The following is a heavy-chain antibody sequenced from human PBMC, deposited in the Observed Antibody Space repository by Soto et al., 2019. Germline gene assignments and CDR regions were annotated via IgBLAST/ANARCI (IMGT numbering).Heavy chain of an antibody. CDR2: FYYTGTT. CDR1: GASLSSGSYY. J-gene: IGHJ3*02. D-gene: IGHD3-3*01. CDR3: ARDAAVWSGYSRDAFDI. V-gene: IGHV4-61*01. Sequence: PSETLSLTCTVSGASLSSGSYYWSWIRQPPGKGLEWIGYFYYTGTTKYNPSLESRVTISADTSKNQFSLNLTSVTAADTAVYYCARDAAVWSGYSRDAFDIWGQGTMVTVSS.